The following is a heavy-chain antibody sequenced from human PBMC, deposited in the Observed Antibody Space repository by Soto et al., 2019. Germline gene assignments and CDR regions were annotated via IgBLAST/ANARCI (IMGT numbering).Heavy chain of an antibody. CDR3: ASGRGYSGYDPHF. CDR2: INAGNGNT. V-gene: IGHV1-3*01. Sequence: ASVKVSCKASGYTFTSYAMHWVRQAPGQRLEWMGWINAGNGNTKYSQKFQGRVTITRDTSASTAYMELSSLRSEYTAVYYCASGRGYSGYDPHFWGQGTLVTVSS. J-gene: IGHJ4*02. D-gene: IGHD5-12*01. CDR1: GYTFTSYA.